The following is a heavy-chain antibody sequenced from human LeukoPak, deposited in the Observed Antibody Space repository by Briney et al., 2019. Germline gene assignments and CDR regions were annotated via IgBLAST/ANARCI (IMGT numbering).Heavy chain of an antibody. CDR2: IYSGGNT. CDR1: GFTVSSNS. V-gene: IGHV3-53*01. Sequence: GGSLRLSCTVSGFTVSSNSMSWVRQAPGKGLEWVSFIYSGGNTHYSDSVRGRFTISRDNSKNTLYLQMNSLRAEDTAVYYCAKGAWEGYSYGYYYYMDVWGKGTTVTVSS. J-gene: IGHJ6*03. D-gene: IGHD5-18*01. CDR3: AKGAWEGYSYGYYYYMDV.